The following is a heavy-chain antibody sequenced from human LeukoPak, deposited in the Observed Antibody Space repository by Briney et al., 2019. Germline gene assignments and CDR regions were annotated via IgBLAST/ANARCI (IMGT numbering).Heavy chain of an antibody. CDR2: ISGSGGNT. Sequence: PGGSLRLSCAASGFTFRSYAMSWVRQAPGKGLEWVSGISGSGGNTYYADSVKGRFTISRDNSKNSLYLQMNSLRAEDTAVYYCARDPSYSYGYVSPHDYWGQGTLVTVSS. D-gene: IGHD5-18*01. CDR3: ARDPSYSYGYVSPHDY. V-gene: IGHV3-23*01. CDR1: GFTFRSYA. J-gene: IGHJ4*02.